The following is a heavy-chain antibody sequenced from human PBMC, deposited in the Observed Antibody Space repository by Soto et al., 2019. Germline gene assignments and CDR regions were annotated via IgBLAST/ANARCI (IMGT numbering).Heavy chain of an antibody. D-gene: IGHD4-4*01. CDR2: IYYSGST. CDR1: GGSISSSSGY. Sequence: SETLSLTCRVSGGSISSSSGYWGWIRQPPGKGLEWIGSIYYSGSTYYNPSLKSRVTISVDTSKNQFSLKLSSVTAADTAVYYCARHAVGSTDYYYYGMDVWGQGTTVTVSS. CDR3: ARHAVGSTDYYYYGMDV. V-gene: IGHV4-39*01. J-gene: IGHJ6*02.